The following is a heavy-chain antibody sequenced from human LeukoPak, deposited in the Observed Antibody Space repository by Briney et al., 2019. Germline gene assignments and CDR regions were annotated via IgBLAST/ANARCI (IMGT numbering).Heavy chain of an antibody. D-gene: IGHD3-10*01. V-gene: IGHV3-30*18. CDR2: ISYDGSNK. J-gene: IGHJ4*02. CDR1: GFTFSSYG. CDR3: AKDYYGSGSYYLFDY. Sequence: GRSLRLSCAASGFTFSSYGMHWVRQAPGKGLEWVAVISYDGSNKYYADSVKGRFTISRDNSKNTLYLQMNSLRAEDTAVYYCAKDYYGSGSYYLFDYWGQGTLVTVSS.